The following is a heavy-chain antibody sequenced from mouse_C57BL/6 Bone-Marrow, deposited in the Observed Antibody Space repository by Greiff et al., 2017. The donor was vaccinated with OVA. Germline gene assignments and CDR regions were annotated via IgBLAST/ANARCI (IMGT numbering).Heavy chain of an antibody. D-gene: IGHD2-4*01. CDR3: ASPYDYDDGVFAY. J-gene: IGHJ3*01. V-gene: IGHV5-4*03. CDR2: ISDGGSYT. CDR1: GFTFSSYA. Sequence: EVKLMESGGGLVKPGGSLKLSCAASGFTFSSYAMSWVRQTPEKRLEWVATISDGGSYTYYPDNVKGRFTISRDNAKNNLYLQMSHLKSEDTAMYYCASPYDYDDGVFAYWGQGTLVTVSA.